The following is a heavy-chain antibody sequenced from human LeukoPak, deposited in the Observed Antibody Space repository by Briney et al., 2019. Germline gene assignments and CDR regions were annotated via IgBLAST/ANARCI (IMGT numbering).Heavy chain of an antibody. CDR2: IYYSGYT. D-gene: IGHD5-12*01. CDR3: ARHSNSGYDPLDY. V-gene: IGHV4-59*08. J-gene: IGHJ4*02. Sequence: SETLSLTCTVSGGSISSYYWSWIRQPPGKGLKWIGNIYYSGYTTYSPSLRSRVTISVDTSKNQFSLKLSSVTAADTAVYYCARHSNSGYDPLDYWGQGTLVTVSS. CDR1: GGSISSYY.